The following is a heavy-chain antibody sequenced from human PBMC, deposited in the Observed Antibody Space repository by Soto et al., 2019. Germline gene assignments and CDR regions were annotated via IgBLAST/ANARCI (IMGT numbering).Heavy chain of an antibody. J-gene: IGHJ4*02. CDR3: AKDGTNGYNLMY. CDR2: VYHTGST. CDR1: GDSISGGGW. D-gene: IGHD5-12*01. Sequence: QVQLQESGPGLVEPSGTLSLTCSVSGDSISGGGWWSWVRQPPGKGLEWIGEVYHTGSTNYNPSLKSRVTISVYKSKNHFSLSLNSVTAADTAIYFCAKDGTNGYNLMYWGQGTLVTVAS. V-gene: IGHV4-4*02.